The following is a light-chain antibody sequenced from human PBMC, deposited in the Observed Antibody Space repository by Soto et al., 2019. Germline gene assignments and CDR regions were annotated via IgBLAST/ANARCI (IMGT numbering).Light chain of an antibody. Sequence: GDRVTITFPASRSINRGLAWYQQKPGKAPKLIIYDASSLESEVPSRSTGSGSRTDFTLTISSLQPEDFATYYCQQSYNTPTFGQGTRLEIK. CDR2: DAS. CDR1: RSINRG. CDR3: QQSYNTPT. J-gene: IGKJ5*01. V-gene: IGKV1-39*01.